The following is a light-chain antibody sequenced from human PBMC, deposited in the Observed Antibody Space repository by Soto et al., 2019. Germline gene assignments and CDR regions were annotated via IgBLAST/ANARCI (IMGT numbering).Light chain of an antibody. Sequence: QSALTQSPSASGSPGQSVTISCTGTSSDVGGYNYVSWYQQHPGKVPKLMIYEVTKRPSGVPDRFSGSKSGNTASLTVSGLQAEDEADYYCSSYAGSNILVFGGGTQLTVL. CDR1: SSDVGGYNY. V-gene: IGLV2-8*01. J-gene: IGLJ3*02. CDR2: EVT. CDR3: SSYAGSNILV.